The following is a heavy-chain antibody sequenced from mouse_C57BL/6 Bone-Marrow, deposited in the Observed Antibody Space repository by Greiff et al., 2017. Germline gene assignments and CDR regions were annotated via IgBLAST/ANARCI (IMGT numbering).Heavy chain of an antibody. J-gene: IGHJ3*01. Sequence: VQLQQSGHERGKTGGEGRRVGQSSCSRFPLSSIHCLNQRPGQGLEWIGWIYPGSGNTKYNEKFKGKATLTADTSSSTAYMQLSSLTSEDSAVYYCAREGSYGSTAYWGQGTLVTVSA. CDR3: AREGSYGSTAY. D-gene: IGHD1-1*01. CDR2: IYPGSGNT. V-gene: IGHV1-66*01. CDR1: CSRFPLSS.